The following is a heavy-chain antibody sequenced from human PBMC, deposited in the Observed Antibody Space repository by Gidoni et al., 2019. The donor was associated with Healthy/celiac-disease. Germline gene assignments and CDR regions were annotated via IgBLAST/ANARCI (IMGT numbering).Heavy chain of an antibody. J-gene: IGHJ4*02. CDR1: GFTFRRYG. D-gene: IGHD2-2*01. Sequence: QVQLVESGGGVVQPGRSLRLSCAASGFTFRRYGLHWVRQAPGKGLEWVAVIWYDGSNKYYADSVKGRFTISRDNSKNTLYLQMNSLRAEDTAVYYCARDSSYCSSTSCYRYFDYWGQGTLVTVSS. CDR3: ARDSSYCSSTSCYRYFDY. V-gene: IGHV3-33*01. CDR2: IWYDGSNK.